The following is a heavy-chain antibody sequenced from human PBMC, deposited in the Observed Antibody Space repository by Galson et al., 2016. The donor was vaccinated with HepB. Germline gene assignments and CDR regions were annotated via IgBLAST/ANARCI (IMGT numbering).Heavy chain of an antibody. D-gene: IGHD1-1*01. J-gene: IGHJ5*02. CDR3: AREEQTAINYFDP. V-gene: IGHV3-21*01. CDR2: ISSGSKYT. Sequence: SLRLSCATSGFTFSSYNMNWVRQAPGKGLEWVSSISSGSKYTNYADSVRGRLTIPRDNTEKSLFLQMNSLRAEYTAIYYCAREEQTAINYFDPGGQGTLVTVYS. CDR1: GFTFSSYN.